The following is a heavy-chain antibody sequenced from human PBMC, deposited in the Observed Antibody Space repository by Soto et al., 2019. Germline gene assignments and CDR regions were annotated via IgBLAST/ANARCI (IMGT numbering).Heavy chain of an antibody. CDR2: ISYDGSNK. CDR1: GFSFSTYA. J-gene: IGHJ6*02. CDR3: VRSSRDGYNWYGIDV. V-gene: IGHV3-30-3*01. D-gene: IGHD1-20*01. Sequence: QVQLVESGGGVVQPGRSLRLSCAASGFSFSTYAIHWIRQAPGKGLEWVAVISYDGSNKKYADSVKGRITISRDNTKNTLYLQMHSLTNEDTAVYYCVRSSRDGYNWYGIDVWGQGTTVIVS.